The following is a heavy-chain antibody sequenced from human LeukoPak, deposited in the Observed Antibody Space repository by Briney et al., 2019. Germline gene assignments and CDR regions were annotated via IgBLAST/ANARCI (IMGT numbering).Heavy chain of an antibody. J-gene: IGHJ5*02. D-gene: IGHD3-10*01. CDR2: IYYSGTT. Sequence: SETLSLTCTVSGVSISSYYWNWIRQPPGQGLEWIVSIYYSGTTNYNPSLKSRVTISLDTSKTQFSLKLSSVTAVDTAVYYCARGEGSSMVRGVIFWFDPWGQGSLVTVSS. CDR1: GVSISSYY. CDR3: ARGEGSSMVRGVIFWFDP. V-gene: IGHV4-59*01.